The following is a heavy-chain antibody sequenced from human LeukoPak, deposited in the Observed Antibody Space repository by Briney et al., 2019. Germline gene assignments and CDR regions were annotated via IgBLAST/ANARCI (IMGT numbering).Heavy chain of an antibody. CDR3: ARPNYYDSSGFYHYFYGMDV. D-gene: IGHD3-22*01. J-gene: IGHJ6*02. CDR2: ISYDGSNK. Sequence: PGGSLRLSCAASGFTFSSYAMHWVRQAPGKGLEWVAVISYDGSNKYYADSVKGRFTCSRDNSKNTLYLQMNSLRADDTAVYYCARPNYYDSSGFYHYFYGMDVWGQGTTVTVSS. V-gene: IGHV3-30-3*01. CDR1: GFTFSSYA.